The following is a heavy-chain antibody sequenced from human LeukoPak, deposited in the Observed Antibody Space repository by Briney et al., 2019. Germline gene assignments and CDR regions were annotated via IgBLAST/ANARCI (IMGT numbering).Heavy chain of an antibody. CDR2: IYYSGST. Sequence: PSETLSLTCTVSGGSISSSSYYWGWIRQPPGKGLEWIGSIYYSGSTYYNPSLKSRVTISVDTSKNQFSLKLSSVTAADTAVYYCARTSRSGAGGRFNWFDPWGQGTLVTVSS. CDR3: ARTSRSGAGGRFNWFDP. CDR1: GGSISSSSYY. D-gene: IGHD6-25*01. V-gene: IGHV4-39*07. J-gene: IGHJ5*02.